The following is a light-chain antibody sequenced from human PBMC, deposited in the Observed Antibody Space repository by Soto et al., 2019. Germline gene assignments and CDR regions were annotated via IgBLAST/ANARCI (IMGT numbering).Light chain of an antibody. V-gene: IGLV2-14*02. CDR3: SAYTSRSTLV. Sequence: QSVLTQPASVSGSPGQSITISCTGTSSDVGNFNLVSWYQHHPGKAPKLMIYEVTKRPSGISYRFSGSKSGTTASLTISSLLPEDEADYYCSAYTSRSTLVFGGGTKLTVL. CDR1: SSDVGNFNL. CDR2: EVT. J-gene: IGLJ2*01.